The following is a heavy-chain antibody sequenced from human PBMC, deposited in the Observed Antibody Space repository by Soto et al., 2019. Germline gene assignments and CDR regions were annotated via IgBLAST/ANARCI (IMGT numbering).Heavy chain of an antibody. CDR2: ISAYNGNT. D-gene: IGHD3-3*01. CDR3: ARQERRYDFWSGSIGT. CDR1: GYTFTSYG. J-gene: IGHJ4*02. V-gene: IGHV1-18*01. Sequence: ASVKVSCKASGYTFTSYGISWVRQAPGQGLEWMGWISAYNGNTNYAQKLQGRVTMTTDTSTSTAYMELRSLRSDDTAVYYCARQERRYDFWSGSIGTWGQGTLVTVSS.